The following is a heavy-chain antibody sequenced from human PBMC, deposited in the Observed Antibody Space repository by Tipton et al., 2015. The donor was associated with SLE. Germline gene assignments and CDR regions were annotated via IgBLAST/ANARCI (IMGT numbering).Heavy chain of an antibody. Sequence: TLSLTCTVSDDSITTDYWTWIRQPPRKGLAYIGYVSYSGVTNSNPSLQSRVTMSIDASKKQVSLRLSSVTAADTAVYYCASSPGVTLFRVVTYFDLWGQGILVIVSS. CDR2: VSYSGVT. D-gene: IGHD3-3*01. V-gene: IGHV4-59*13. CDR3: ASSPGVTLFRVVTYFDL. CDR1: DDSITTDY. J-gene: IGHJ4*02.